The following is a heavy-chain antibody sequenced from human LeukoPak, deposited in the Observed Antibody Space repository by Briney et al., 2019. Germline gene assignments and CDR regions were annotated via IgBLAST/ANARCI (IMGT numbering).Heavy chain of an antibody. Sequence: SETLSLTCTVSGYSISSGYYWGWIRQPPGKGLEWIGSIYYSGSTYYNPSLKSRVTISVDTSKNQFSLKLSSVTAADTAVYYCARGYYDSSGYQAGFDPWGQGTLVTVSS. CDR2: IYYSGST. J-gene: IGHJ5*02. CDR3: ARGYYDSSGYQAGFDP. D-gene: IGHD3-22*01. V-gene: IGHV4-38-2*02. CDR1: GYSISSGYY.